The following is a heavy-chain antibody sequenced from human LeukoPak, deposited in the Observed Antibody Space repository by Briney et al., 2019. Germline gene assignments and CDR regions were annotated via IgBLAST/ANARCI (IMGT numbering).Heavy chain of an antibody. V-gene: IGHV3-30*02. Sequence: GGSLRLSCAASGFTFSSYGMSWVRQAPGKGLEWVAFIRYDGSNKYYADSVKGRFTISRDNSKNTLYLQMNSLRAEDTAVYYCARDADKVDTATTPYYYCYYMDVWGKGTTVTVSS. CDR1: GFTFSSYG. CDR2: IRYDGSNK. J-gene: IGHJ6*03. CDR3: ARDADKVDTATTPYYYCYYMDV. D-gene: IGHD5-18*01.